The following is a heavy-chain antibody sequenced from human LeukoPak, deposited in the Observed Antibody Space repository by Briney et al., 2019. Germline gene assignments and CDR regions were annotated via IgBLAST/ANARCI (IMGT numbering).Heavy chain of an antibody. V-gene: IGHV1-2*06. CDR2: INPNSGGT. CDR1: EYTFTGYY. J-gene: IGHJ4*02. D-gene: IGHD6-13*01. Sequence: EASVKVSCKAPEYTFTGYYMHWVRQAPGQGLEWMGRINPNSGGTDYAQKFQGRVTMTRDTSISTAYMELSRLTSDDTAVYYCVRTRRQQLVDYWGQGTLVTVSS. CDR3: VRTRRQQLVDY.